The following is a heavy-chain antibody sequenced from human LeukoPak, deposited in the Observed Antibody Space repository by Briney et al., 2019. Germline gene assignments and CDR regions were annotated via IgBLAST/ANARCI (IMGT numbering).Heavy chain of an antibody. D-gene: IGHD3-16*01. CDR3: ARESGHVFDY. CDR2: INHGDGGT. CDR1: GCTFTSYN. Sequence: ASVKVSFKASGCTFTSYNIQGVRQAPGQGLEWMGIINHGDGGTGYAQKLKDRVNMTRDTSTSTAYMDLNRLTSEDTAVYYCARESGHVFDYWGQGTLVTVSS. J-gene: IGHJ4*02. V-gene: IGHV1-46*01.